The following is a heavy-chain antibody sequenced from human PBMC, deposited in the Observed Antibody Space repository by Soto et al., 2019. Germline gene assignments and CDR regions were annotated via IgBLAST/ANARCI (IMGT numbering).Heavy chain of an antibody. J-gene: IGHJ4*02. CDR1: GATFSSYA. CDR3: ARDKGAYYSHLVY. Sequence: QVLLVQSGAEVKKPGSSVKVSCKLSGATFSSYAMSWVRQGPGQGLEWIGGIIPFFGTPNYAQKFQGRVTITADTSTATSYMELSSLRSDDTDVYYCARDKGAYYSHLVYWGQGTLVTVSS. CDR2: IIPFFGTP. V-gene: IGHV1-69*06. D-gene: IGHD3-22*01.